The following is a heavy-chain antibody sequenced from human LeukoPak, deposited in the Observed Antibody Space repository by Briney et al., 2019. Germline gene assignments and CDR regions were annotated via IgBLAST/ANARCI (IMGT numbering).Heavy chain of an antibody. CDR3: AREGVFSSGFGY. V-gene: IGHV3-23*01. Sequence: GGSLRLSCAASGFTFSSYAMSWVRQAPGKGLEWVSAISGSGGSTYYADSVKGRFTISRDNSKNTLYLQMNSLRTEDTAVYYCAREGVFSSGFGYWGQGTLVTVSS. J-gene: IGHJ4*02. D-gene: IGHD6-19*01. CDR2: ISGSGGST. CDR1: GFTFSSYA.